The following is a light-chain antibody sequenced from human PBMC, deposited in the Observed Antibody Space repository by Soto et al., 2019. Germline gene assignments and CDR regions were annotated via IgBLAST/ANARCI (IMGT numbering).Light chain of an antibody. Sequence: EIVMTQSPATLSVSPGERATLSCRARQSVSRNLAWHQQKPGQAPRLLIYGASTRATGIPARFSGRGSGTEFTLTISSLQSEDFAFYYCQQYNNWPPEITFGQGTRLEIK. V-gene: IGKV3-15*01. J-gene: IGKJ5*01. CDR1: QSVSRN. CDR2: GAS. CDR3: QQYNNWPPEIT.